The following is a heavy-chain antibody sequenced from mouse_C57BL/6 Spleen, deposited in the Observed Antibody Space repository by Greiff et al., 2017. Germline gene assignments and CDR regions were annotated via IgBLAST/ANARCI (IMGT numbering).Heavy chain of an antibody. Sequence: QVQLQQSGAELARPGASVKLSCKASGYTFTSYGISWVKQRTGQGLEWIGEIYPRSGNTYYNEKFKGKATLTADKSSSTAYMELRSLTSEDSAVYFCARRESTVVATKYYYAMDYWGQGTSVTVSS. CDR2: IYPRSGNT. CDR3: ARRESTVVATKYYYAMDY. V-gene: IGHV1-81*01. CDR1: GYTFTSYG. D-gene: IGHD1-1*01. J-gene: IGHJ4*01.